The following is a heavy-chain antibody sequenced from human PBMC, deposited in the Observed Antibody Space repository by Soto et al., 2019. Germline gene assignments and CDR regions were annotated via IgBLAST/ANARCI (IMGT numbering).Heavy chain of an antibody. V-gene: IGHV3-74*01. J-gene: IGHJ6*02. CDR1: GFTFSSYW. CDR3: ARSASSSWIYYYYGMDV. CDR2: INSDGSST. D-gene: IGHD6-13*01. Sequence: GGSLRLSCAASGFTFSSYWMHWVRQAPGKGLVWVSRINSDGSSTSYADSVKGRFTISRDNAKNTLYLQMNSLRAEDTAVYYCARSASSSWIYYYYGMDVWGQGTTVTVSS.